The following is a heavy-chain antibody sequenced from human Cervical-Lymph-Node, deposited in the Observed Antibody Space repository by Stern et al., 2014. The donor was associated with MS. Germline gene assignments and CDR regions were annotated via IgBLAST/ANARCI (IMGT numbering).Heavy chain of an antibody. D-gene: IGHD2-8*02. Sequence: EVQLEESGGGVVRPGRSLRLSCAASGFTFEDYGMSWVRQGPGEGLGWVAAINWNGGSTVYAGSVQGRFTISRDNAKNSLYLQMNSLRAEDTALYHCARAFCTGGVCYSFPFYGMDVWGQGTTVTVSS. CDR2: INWNGGST. CDR1: GFTFEDYG. V-gene: IGHV3-20*01. CDR3: ARAFCTGGVCYSFPFYGMDV. J-gene: IGHJ6*02.